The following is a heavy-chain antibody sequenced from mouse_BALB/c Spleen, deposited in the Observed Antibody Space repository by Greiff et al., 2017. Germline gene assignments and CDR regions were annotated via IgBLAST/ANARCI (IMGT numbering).Heavy chain of an antibody. J-gene: IGHJ2*01. CDR2: ISSGGST. CDR1: GFTFSSYA. V-gene: IGHV5-6-5*01. D-gene: IGHD1-1*01. CDR3: ARGPHYGSSFYFDY. Sequence: EVKLVESGGGLVKPGGSLKLSCAASGFTFSSYAMSWVRQTPEKRLEWVASISSGGSTYYPDSVKGRFTISRDNARNILYLQMSSLRSEDTAMYYCARGPHYGSSFYFDYWGQGTTRTVSS.